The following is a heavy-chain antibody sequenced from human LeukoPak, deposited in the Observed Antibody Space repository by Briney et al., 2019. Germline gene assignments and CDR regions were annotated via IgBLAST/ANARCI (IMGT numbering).Heavy chain of an antibody. CDR2: ISGSGGST. CDR3: AKDLGTVTTFYYYYYMDV. Sequence: GGSLRLSCAASGFTLSSYAMSWVRQAPGKGLEWVSAISGSGGSTYYADSVKGRFTIPRDNSKNTLYLQVNSLRAEDTAVYYCAKDLGTVTTFYYYYYMDVWGKGTTVTVSS. D-gene: IGHD4-17*01. V-gene: IGHV3-23*01. CDR1: GFTLSSYA. J-gene: IGHJ6*03.